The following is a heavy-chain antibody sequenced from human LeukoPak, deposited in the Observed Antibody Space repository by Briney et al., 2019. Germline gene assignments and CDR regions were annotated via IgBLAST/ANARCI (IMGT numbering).Heavy chain of an antibody. Sequence: MPSETLSLTCTVSGGSISSYYWSWIRQPAGKGLEWIGRIYTSGSTNYNPSLKSRVTMSVDTSKNQFSLKLSSVTAADTAAYYCARAPRYYGSGSYVDYWGQGTLVTVSS. V-gene: IGHV4-4*07. CDR1: GGSISSYY. CDR3: ARAPRYYGSGSYVDY. D-gene: IGHD3-10*01. CDR2: IYTSGST. J-gene: IGHJ4*02.